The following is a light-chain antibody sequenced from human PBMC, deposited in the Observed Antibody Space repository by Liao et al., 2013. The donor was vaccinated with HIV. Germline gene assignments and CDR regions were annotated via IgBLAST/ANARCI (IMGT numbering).Light chain of an antibody. J-gene: IGLJ3*02. CDR1: ELVNKY. Sequence: SYELTQPPSVSVSPGQTATITCSGDELVNKYACWYQQKPGQSPLVVIYQDDKRPSGISERFSGSNSGNTATLTISGTQTVDEADYYCQAWDSTTRVFGGGTKLTVL. CDR3: QAWDSTTRV. CDR2: QDD. V-gene: IGLV3-1*01.